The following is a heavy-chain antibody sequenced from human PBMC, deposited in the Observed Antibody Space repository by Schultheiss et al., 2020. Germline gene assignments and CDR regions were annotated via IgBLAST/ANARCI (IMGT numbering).Heavy chain of an antibody. Sequence: WGSLRLSCAASGFTFSSYAMSWVRQAPGKGLEWVSAISGSGGSTYYADSVKGRFTISRDNSKNTLYLQMNSLRAEDTAVYYCAKDRGCTNGVCYSVRLDYWGQGTLVTVSS. D-gene: IGHD2-8*01. V-gene: IGHV3-23*01. CDR3: AKDRGCTNGVCYSVRLDY. J-gene: IGHJ4*02. CDR1: GFTFSSYA. CDR2: ISGSGGST.